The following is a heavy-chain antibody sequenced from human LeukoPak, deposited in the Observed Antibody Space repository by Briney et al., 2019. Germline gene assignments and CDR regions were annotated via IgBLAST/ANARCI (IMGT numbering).Heavy chain of an antibody. D-gene: IGHD5-24*01. CDR3: SRGTDAYKCGNS. V-gene: IGHV4-34*01. CDR1: GGSFSGYY. CDR2: INYSGRI. J-gene: IGHJ4*02. Sequence: SETLSLTCAVYGGSFSGYYWTWIRQAPGKGLEWIGEINYSGRINYNPSLKSRVTITAATSNNHFSLKMNSVTAADTAVYYCSRGTDAYKCGNSWGQGTLVTVSS.